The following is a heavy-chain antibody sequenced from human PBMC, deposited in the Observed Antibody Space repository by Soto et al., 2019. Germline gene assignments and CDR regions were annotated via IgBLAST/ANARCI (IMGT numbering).Heavy chain of an antibody. CDR1: GFTVSGYS. CDR2: ISGPSIYI. V-gene: IGHV3-21*01. J-gene: IGHJ6*02. D-gene: IGHD2-8*01. Sequence: EVQLVECGGGLVKPGGSLRLSCVDSGFTVSGYSINCVRQAPGKGLEWVSYISGPSIYIYYADSVKGRFTISRDNAMSAVYLQMNSLRAEDTAVYYCARGFRNGFNVWGQGTTVSVSS. CDR3: ARGFRNGFNV.